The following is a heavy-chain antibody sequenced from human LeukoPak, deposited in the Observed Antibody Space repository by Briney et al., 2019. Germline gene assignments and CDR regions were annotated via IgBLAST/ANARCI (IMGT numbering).Heavy chain of an antibody. CDR2: IYYSGST. V-gene: IGHV4-39*01. D-gene: IGHD4-11*01. CDR1: GGSITNNAYY. J-gene: IGHJ6*03. CDR3: ARNETTGLQRTPYYHSYVDV. Sequence: SETLSLTCTVSGGSITNNAYYWAWIRRPPGKGLEWIGSIYYSGSTHYNPSLKSRLTISVDTSKNQFSLKLSSVTAADTAVYYCARNETTGLQRTPYYHSYVDVWGKGTTVTVSS.